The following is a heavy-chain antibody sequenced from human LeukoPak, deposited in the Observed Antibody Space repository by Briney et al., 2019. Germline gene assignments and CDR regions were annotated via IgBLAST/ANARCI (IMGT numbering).Heavy chain of an antibody. CDR3: ARVRGIVVGQDYYYYMDV. Sequence: KASETLSLTCTVSGGSISSYYWSWIRQPAGKGLEWIGRIYTSGSTNYNPSLKSRVTMSVDTSKNQFSLKLSSVTAADTAVYYCARVRGIVVGQDYYYYMDVWGKGTTVTVSS. J-gene: IGHJ6*03. CDR1: GGSISSYY. V-gene: IGHV4-4*07. CDR2: IYTSGST. D-gene: IGHD2-2*01.